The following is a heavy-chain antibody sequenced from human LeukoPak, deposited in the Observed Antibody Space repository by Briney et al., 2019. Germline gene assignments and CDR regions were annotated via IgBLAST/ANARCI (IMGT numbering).Heavy chain of an antibody. J-gene: IGHJ4*02. D-gene: IGHD6-13*01. CDR2: INQDGRTI. CDR1: GFPFSTYW. Sequence: TGGSLRLSCAASGFPFSTYWMNWIRQAPGKGLEWVANINQDGRTINYGDPVKGRFTISRDNARNSLYLQMTSLRVEDTALYYCATDRGYSTFDYWGQGTLVTVSS. CDR3: ATDRGYSTFDY. V-gene: IGHV3-7*01.